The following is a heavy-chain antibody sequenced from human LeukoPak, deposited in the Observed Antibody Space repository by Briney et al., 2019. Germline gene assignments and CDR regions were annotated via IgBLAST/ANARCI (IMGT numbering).Heavy chain of an antibody. J-gene: IGHJ4*02. CDR1: GFTFSSYW. V-gene: IGHV4-39*07. CDR2: IYYSGST. Sequence: GSLRLSCAASGFTFSSYWMNWVRQPPGKGLEWIGSIYYSGSTYYNPSLKSRVTISVDTSKNQFSLKLSSVTAADTAVYYCARTRFGEPYGGPDYWGQGTLVTVSS. D-gene: IGHD3-10*01. CDR3: ARTRFGEPYGGPDY.